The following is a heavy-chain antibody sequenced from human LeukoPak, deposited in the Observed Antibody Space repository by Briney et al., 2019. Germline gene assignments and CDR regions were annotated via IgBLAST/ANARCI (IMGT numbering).Heavy chain of an antibody. Sequence: SETLSLTCAVCGGSFSGYYWSWIRQPPGKGLEWIGEINHSGSTNYNPSLKSRVTISVDTSKNQFSLKLSSVTAADTAVYYCARAGQWLASFDYWGQGTLVTVSS. V-gene: IGHV4-34*01. D-gene: IGHD6-19*01. CDR3: ARAGQWLASFDY. CDR1: GGSFSGYY. J-gene: IGHJ4*02. CDR2: INHSGST.